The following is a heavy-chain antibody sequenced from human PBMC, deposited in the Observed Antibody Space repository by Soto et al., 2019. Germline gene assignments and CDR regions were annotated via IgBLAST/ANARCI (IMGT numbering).Heavy chain of an antibody. Sequence: ASVKVSCKVSGYTLTELSMHWARQAPGKGLEWMGGFDPEDGETIYAQKFQGRVTMTEDTSTDTAYMELSSLRSEDTAVYYCAKVTRGYSGGWGELTRWGRGTLVRVSS. D-gene: IGHD6-19*01. CDR3: AKVTRGYSGGWGELTR. CDR1: GYTLTELS. J-gene: IGHJ4*02. CDR2: FDPEDGET. V-gene: IGHV1-24*01.